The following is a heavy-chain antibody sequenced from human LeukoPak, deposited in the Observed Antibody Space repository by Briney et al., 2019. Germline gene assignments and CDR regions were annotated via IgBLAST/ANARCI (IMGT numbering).Heavy chain of an antibody. Sequence: GASVKVSCKVSGYTLTELSMHWVRQAPGKGLEWMGGFDPEDGETIYAQKFQGRVTMTEDTSTDTAYMELSSLRSEDTAVYYCATDGDGYSGSYFPPPFDYWGQGTLVTVSS. CDR3: ATDGDGYSGSYFPPPFDY. V-gene: IGHV1-24*01. CDR2: FDPEDGET. CDR1: GYTLTELS. D-gene: IGHD1-26*01. J-gene: IGHJ4*02.